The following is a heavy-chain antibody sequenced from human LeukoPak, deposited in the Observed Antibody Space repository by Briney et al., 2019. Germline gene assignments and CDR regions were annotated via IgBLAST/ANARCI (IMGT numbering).Heavy chain of an antibody. Sequence: GGSLRLSCAASGFTVSTNYMNWVRQAPGKGLEGVSVVYMGGTTYYADSVKGRFTISRDSTKNTIYLQMNNLRAEDTAVYYCARGLLRDGYTYTCSFDYWGQGALVTVSS. CDR3: ARGLLRDGYTYTCSFDY. V-gene: IGHV3-66*01. CDR1: GFTVSTNY. CDR2: VYMGGTT. D-gene: IGHD5-18*01. J-gene: IGHJ4*02.